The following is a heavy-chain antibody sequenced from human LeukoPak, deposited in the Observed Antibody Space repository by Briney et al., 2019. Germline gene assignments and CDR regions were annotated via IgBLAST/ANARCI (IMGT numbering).Heavy chain of an antibody. CDR3: ARDQQWLVPRYYYYGMDV. V-gene: IGHV3-7*01. D-gene: IGHD6-19*01. Sequence: GGSLRVSCAASGFTFSSYWMSWVRQAPGKGLEWVANIKQDGSEKYYVDSVKGRFTISRDNAENSLYLQMNSLRVEDTAVYYCARDQQWLVPRYYYYGMDVWGQGTTVTVSS. J-gene: IGHJ6*02. CDR2: IKQDGSEK. CDR1: GFTFSSYW.